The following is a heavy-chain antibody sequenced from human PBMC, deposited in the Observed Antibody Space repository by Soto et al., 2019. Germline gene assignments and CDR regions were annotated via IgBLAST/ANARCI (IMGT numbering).Heavy chain of an antibody. Sequence: GGSLRLSCAASGFTFSSYAMSWVRQAPGKGLEWVSAISGSGGSTYYADSVKGRFTISRDNSKNTLYLQMNSLRAEDTAVYYCAKTDCDFWSGYYRQDYYGMDVWGQGTTVTVSS. CDR2: ISGSGGST. D-gene: IGHD3-3*01. CDR1: GFTFSSYA. CDR3: AKTDCDFWSGYYRQDYYGMDV. J-gene: IGHJ6*02. V-gene: IGHV3-23*01.